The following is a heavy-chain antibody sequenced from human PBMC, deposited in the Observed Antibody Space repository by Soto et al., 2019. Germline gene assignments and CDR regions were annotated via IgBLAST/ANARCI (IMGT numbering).Heavy chain of an antibody. J-gene: IGHJ3*02. D-gene: IGHD2-15*01. CDR2: MSWNSGNI. Sequence: GGSLRLSCGASGFGFVGYAMHWVRQGPGKGLEWVSGMSWNSGNIGYADSVKGRFTISRDNAKNSLYLQMNSLSAEDTALYYCAKDIGGEMHAFDIWGQGTMVTVSS. CDR3: AKDIGGEMHAFDI. CDR1: GFGFVGYA. V-gene: IGHV3-9*01.